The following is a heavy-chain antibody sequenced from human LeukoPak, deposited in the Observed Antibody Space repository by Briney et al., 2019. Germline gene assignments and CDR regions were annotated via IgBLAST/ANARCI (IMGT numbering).Heavy chain of an antibody. CDR3: TTTAYDPFDFDY. CDR2: IKSKTDGGTT. D-gene: IGHD5-12*01. CDR1: GFTFSNAW. V-gene: IGHV3-15*07. J-gene: IGHJ4*02. Sequence: GGPLRLSCAASGFTFSNAWMNWVRQAPGKGLEWVGRIKSKTDGGTTDYAAPVKGRFTISRDDSKNTLYLQMNSLKTEDTAVHYCTTTAYDPFDFDYWGQGTLVTVSS.